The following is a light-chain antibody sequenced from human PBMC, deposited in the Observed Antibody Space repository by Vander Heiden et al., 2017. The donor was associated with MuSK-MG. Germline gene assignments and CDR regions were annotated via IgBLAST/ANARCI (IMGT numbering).Light chain of an antibody. CDR1: NIGSKR. Sequence: SYVLTQPPSVSVAPGKTARLTCGGNNIGSKRVHWYQQKPGQAPVLVIYYDSDRPSGIPERFSGSNSGNTATLTISRVEAGDEADDYCQVWDSSSDHPVFGGGTKLTVL. CDR2: YDS. J-gene: IGLJ3*02. V-gene: IGLV3-21*04. CDR3: QVWDSSSDHPV.